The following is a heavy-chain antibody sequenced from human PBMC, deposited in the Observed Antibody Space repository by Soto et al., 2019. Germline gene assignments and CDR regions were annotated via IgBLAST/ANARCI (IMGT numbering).Heavy chain of an antibody. CDR2: IIPIFGTA. Sequence: SVKVSCKASGCTFSSYAISWVGQAPGQGLEWMGGIIPIFGTANYAQKFQGRVTITADESTSTAYMELSSLRSEDTAGYYCAKKGTCYYGMEFWGQGTRVIVSS. CDR3: AKKGTCYYGMEF. CDR1: GCTFSSYA. D-gene: IGHD1-1*01. V-gene: IGHV1-69*13. J-gene: IGHJ6*01.